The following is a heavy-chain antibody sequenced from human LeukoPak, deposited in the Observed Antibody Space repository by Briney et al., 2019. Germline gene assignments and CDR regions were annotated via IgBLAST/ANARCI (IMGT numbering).Heavy chain of an antibody. CDR3: ARHYHSAWFGY. J-gene: IGHJ4*02. CDR1: GFDSTAYG. D-gene: IGHD6-19*01. Sequence: GESLKISCKCSGFDSTAYGIAWVRQMPGKGLEWMGNIYPGNSNTRYSPAFQGQVTMSADKSITTVYLQWSSLKASDTAMYYCARHYHSAWFGYWGQGSLVTVSS. CDR2: IYPGNSNT. V-gene: IGHV5-51*01.